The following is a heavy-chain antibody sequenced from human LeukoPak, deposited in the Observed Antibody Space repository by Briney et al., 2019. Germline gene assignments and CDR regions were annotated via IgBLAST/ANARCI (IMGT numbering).Heavy chain of an antibody. CDR3: ARDHARIVATITPGGNWFDP. V-gene: IGHV3-30*02. CDR1: GFTFSSYG. D-gene: IGHD5-12*01. CDR2: IRYDGSNK. J-gene: IGHJ5*02. Sequence: PGGSLRLSCAASGFTFSSYGMHWVRQAPGKGLEWVAFIRYDGSNKYYADSVKGRFTISRDNSKNTLYLQMNSLRAEDTAVYYCARDHARIVATITPGGNWFDPWGQGTLVTVSS.